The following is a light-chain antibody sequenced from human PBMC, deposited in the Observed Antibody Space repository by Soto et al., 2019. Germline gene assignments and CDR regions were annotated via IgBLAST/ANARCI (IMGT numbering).Light chain of an antibody. CDR3: HQTAANPWT. CDR1: QNIGVY. V-gene: IGKV1-39*01. CDR2: AAS. J-gene: IGKJ1*01. Sequence: DIQMTQSPSSLSASVGDRVTITCRASQNIGVYLNWYQKKPGKAPKLLIHAASSLHSGVPSTFGGSGSGTDFALTISSLQPEDFATYYCHQTAANPWTFAQGTKVEIK.